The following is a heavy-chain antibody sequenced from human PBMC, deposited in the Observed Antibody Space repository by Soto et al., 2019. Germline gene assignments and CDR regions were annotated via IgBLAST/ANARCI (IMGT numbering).Heavy chain of an antibody. CDR1: GYNFTNYW. V-gene: IGHV5-51*01. CDR2: IYPGESDT. J-gene: IGHJ5*01. Sequence: GESLKISWKASGYNFTNYWIVWVRQMPGKGLEWMGIIYPGESDTRYRTSLQRKVTTSADKSIRTAYLQRRSLKASATAMYSCARRSRGLGYDCFDSWGQGTPVTVSS. D-gene: IGHD3-22*01. CDR3: ARRSRGLGYDCFDS.